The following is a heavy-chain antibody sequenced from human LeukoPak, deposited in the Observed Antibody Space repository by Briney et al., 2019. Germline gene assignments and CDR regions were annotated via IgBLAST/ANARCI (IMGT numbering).Heavy chain of an antibody. CDR2: IYYSGST. D-gene: IGHD6-13*01. J-gene: IGHJ4*02. V-gene: IGHV4-39*01. CDR1: GGSISSSSYY. CDR3: ARRINSSSWLRGAYFDY. Sequence: PSETLSLTCTVSGGSISSSSYYWGWIRQPPGKGLEWIGSIYYSGSTYYNPSLKSRVTISVDTSKSQFSLKLGSVTAADTAVYYCARRINSSSWLRGAYFDYWGQGTLVTVSS.